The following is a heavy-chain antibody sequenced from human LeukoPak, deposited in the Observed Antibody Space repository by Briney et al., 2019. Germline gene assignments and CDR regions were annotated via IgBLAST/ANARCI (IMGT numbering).Heavy chain of an antibody. CDR2: ISAYNLNT. D-gene: IGHD3-10*01. CDR3: ARDMYYYSRTGFDP. Sequence: ASVKVSCKASGYTFTGYYMHWVRQAPGQGLEWMGWISAYNLNTNYAQKFQGRVTMTTDTSTSTAYMELRSLRSDDTAVYYCARDMYYYSRTGFDPWGQGTLVTVSS. J-gene: IGHJ5*02. V-gene: IGHV1-18*04. CDR1: GYTFTGYY.